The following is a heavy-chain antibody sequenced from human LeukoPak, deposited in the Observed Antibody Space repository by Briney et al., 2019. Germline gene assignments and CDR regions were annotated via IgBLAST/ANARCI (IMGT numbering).Heavy chain of an antibody. CDR2: ISGSGGST. CDR3: VDVGQWLVIDY. Sequence: GGSLRLSCAASGFTFSSYAMSWVRQAPGKGLEWVSAISGSGGSTYYADSVKGRFTISRDNSKNTLYLQLNSLRAEDTAVYYCVDVGQWLVIDYWAQGTLVTVSS. J-gene: IGHJ4*02. CDR1: GFTFSSYA. D-gene: IGHD6-19*01. V-gene: IGHV3-23*01.